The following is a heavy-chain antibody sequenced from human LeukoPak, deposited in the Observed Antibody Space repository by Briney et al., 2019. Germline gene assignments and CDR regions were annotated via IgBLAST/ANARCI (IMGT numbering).Heavy chain of an antibody. CDR2: INSDGSST. Sequence: GGSLRLSCAASGFTFSSYWMHWVRQAPGKGLVWVSRINSDGSSTSYADSVKGRFTISRDNAKNTLYLQMNSLRAEDTAVYYCAMRLGIVGAPPALGAFDIWGQGTMVTVSS. J-gene: IGHJ3*02. D-gene: IGHD1-26*01. CDR1: GFTFSSYW. V-gene: IGHV3-74*01. CDR3: AMRLGIVGAPPALGAFDI.